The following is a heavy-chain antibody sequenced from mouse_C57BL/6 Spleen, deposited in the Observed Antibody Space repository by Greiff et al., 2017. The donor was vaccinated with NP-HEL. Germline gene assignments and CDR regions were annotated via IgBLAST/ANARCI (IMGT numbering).Heavy chain of an antibody. CDR2: INPSSGYT. CDR3: AKTARDYYAMDY. V-gene: IGHV1-7*01. J-gene: IGHJ4*01. D-gene: IGHD3-3*01. Sequence: VQLVESGAELAKPGASVKLSCKASGYTFTSYWMHWVKQRPGQGLEWIGYINPSSGYTKYNQKFKDKATLTADKSSSTAYMQLSSLTYEDSAVYYCAKTARDYYAMDYWGQGTSVTVSS. CDR1: GYTFTSYW.